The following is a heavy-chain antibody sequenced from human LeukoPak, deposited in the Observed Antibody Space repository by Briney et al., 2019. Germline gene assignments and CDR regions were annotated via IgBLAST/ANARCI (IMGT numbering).Heavy chain of an antibody. CDR1: GFTFSSNA. CDR3: AKEGTGIHFDY. V-gene: IGHV3-30-3*01. Sequence: PGRSLRLSCAASGFTFSSNAIHWVRQAPGKGLEWVAEISYDGGNTYYADSVKGRFTISRDNSKNTLYLQMNSLRAEDTAVYYCAKEGTGIHFDYWGRGTLVTVSS. D-gene: IGHD1-1*01. J-gene: IGHJ4*02. CDR2: ISYDGGNT.